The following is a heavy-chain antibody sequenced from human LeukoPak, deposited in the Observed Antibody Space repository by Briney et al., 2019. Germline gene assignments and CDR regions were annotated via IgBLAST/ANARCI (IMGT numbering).Heavy chain of an antibody. Sequence: PGGSLRLSCAASGFTFSSYSMNWVRQAPGKGLELVANIKQDGSEKYYVDSVKGRFTISRDNAKNSLYLQMNSLRAEDTAVYYCARDRKNVLSGYNWFDPWGQGTLVTVSS. CDR1: GFTFSSYS. CDR2: IKQDGSEK. V-gene: IGHV3-7*01. D-gene: IGHD2-2*01. CDR3: ARDRKNVLSGYNWFDP. J-gene: IGHJ5*02.